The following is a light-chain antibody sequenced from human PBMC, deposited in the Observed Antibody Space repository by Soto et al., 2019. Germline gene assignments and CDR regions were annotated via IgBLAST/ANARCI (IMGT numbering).Light chain of an antibody. CDR1: SSDFGNYNL. CDR2: EVN. CDR3: CSFTSSNTHV. V-gene: IGLV2-23*02. J-gene: IGLJ1*01. Sequence: QSPLGQHSSASASPGPSITISCTGTSSDFGNYNLVSWYQQHPGKVPKLILFEVNKRPSGVSGRFSGSKSGNTASLTISGLQAEEEADYYCCSFTSSNTHVFGTGTKVTVL.